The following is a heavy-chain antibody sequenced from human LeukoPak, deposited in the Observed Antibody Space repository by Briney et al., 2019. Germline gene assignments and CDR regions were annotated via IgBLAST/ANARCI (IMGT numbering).Heavy chain of an antibody. CDR1: GGSFSGYY. D-gene: IGHD7-27*01. Sequence: PSETLSLTCAVYGGSFSGYYWSWIRQPPGKGLEWIGEINHSGSTNYNPSLKSRVTISVDTSKNQFSLKLSSVTAADTAVYYCAREGLGIVLPIDHWGQGTLVTVSS. V-gene: IGHV4-34*01. CDR3: AREGLGIVLPIDH. CDR2: INHSGST. J-gene: IGHJ4*02.